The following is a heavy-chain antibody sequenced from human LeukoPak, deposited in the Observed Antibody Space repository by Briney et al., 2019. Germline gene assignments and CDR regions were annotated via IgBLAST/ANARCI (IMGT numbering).Heavy chain of an antibody. J-gene: IGHJ4*02. CDR3: ARGQSGYSYGYYFDD. D-gene: IGHD5-18*01. CDR1: VGSISSYY. Sequence: PSETLSLTCTVSVGSISSYYWSWIRQPPGKGLEWIGYIYYSGSTNYNPSLKSRVTISVDTSKNQCSLKLSSVTAADTAVYYCARGQSGYSYGYYFDDWGQGTLVTVSS. V-gene: IGHV4-59*01. CDR2: IYYSGST.